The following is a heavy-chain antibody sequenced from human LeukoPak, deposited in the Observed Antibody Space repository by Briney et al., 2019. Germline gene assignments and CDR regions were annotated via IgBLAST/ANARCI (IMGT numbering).Heavy chain of an antibody. V-gene: IGHV4-38-2*02. Sequence: SETLSLTCTVSGYSINSGYYWGWIRQPPGKGLEWIGSIYHSGSTYYNPSLTRPGTISLDTSKNQFSLKLSSVTAAGTAVYYCARDGTWHSSSWYSTWFDPWGQGTLVTVSS. D-gene: IGHD6-13*01. CDR1: GYSINSGYY. J-gene: IGHJ5*02. CDR3: ARDGTWHSSSWYSTWFDP. CDR2: IYHSGST.